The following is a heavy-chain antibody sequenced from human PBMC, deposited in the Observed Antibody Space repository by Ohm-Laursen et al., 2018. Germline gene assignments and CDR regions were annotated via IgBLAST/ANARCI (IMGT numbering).Heavy chain of an antibody. Sequence: SETLSLTCAVYGGSFSGYYWSWIRQPPGKGLEWIGEINHSGSTNYNPSLKSRVTISVDTSKNQFSLKLSSVTAADTAVYYCARWYSSSWYMGNNWFDPWGQGTLVTVSS. CDR1: GGSFSGYY. D-gene: IGHD6-13*01. CDR2: INHSGST. J-gene: IGHJ5*02. CDR3: ARWYSSSWYMGNNWFDP. V-gene: IGHV4-34*01.